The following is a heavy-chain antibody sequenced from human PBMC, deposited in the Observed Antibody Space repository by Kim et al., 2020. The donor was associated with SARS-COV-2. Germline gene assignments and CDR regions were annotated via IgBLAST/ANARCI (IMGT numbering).Heavy chain of an antibody. J-gene: IGHJ5*02. D-gene: IGHD2-2*01. Sequence: SETLSLTCTVSGGSISSSSYYWGWIRQPPGKGLEWIGSIYYSGSTYYNPSLKSRVTISVDTSKNQFSLKLSSVTAADTAVYYCARRGGFYCSSTSCWFDPWGQGTLVTVSS. V-gene: IGHV4-39*01. CDR1: GGSISSSSYY. CDR3: ARRGGFYCSSTSCWFDP. CDR2: IYYSGST.